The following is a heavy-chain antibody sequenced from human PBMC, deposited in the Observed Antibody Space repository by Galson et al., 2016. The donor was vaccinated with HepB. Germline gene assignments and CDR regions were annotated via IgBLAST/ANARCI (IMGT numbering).Heavy chain of an antibody. Sequence: SLRLSCAASGFTFSYYWMNWVRQAPGKGLEWVSYISASSGAIYYADSVRGRFTISRDNAKNSLFLQMNSLRDEDTAVYYCARGQYGFDYWGQGTLVTVSS. J-gene: IGHJ4*02. V-gene: IGHV3-48*02. D-gene: IGHD2-8*01. CDR3: ARGQYGFDY. CDR1: GFTFSYYW. CDR2: ISASSGAI.